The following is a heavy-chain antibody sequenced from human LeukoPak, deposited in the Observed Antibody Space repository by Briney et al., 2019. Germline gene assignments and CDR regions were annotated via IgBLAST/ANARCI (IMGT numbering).Heavy chain of an antibody. V-gene: IGHV1-24*01. CDR2: FDPEDGET. CDR3: ATTGTVVDAFDI. D-gene: IGHD1/OR15-1a*01. Sequence: ASVKVPCKVSGYTLTELSMHWVRQAPGKGLEWMGGFDPEDGETIYAQKFQGRVTMTEDTSTDTAYMELSSLRSEDTAVYYCATTGTVVDAFDIWGQGTMVTVSS. CDR1: GYTLTELS. J-gene: IGHJ3*02.